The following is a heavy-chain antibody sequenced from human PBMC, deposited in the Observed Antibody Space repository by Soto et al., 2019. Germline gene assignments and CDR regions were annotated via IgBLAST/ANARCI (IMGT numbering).Heavy chain of an antibody. D-gene: IGHD3-22*01. J-gene: IGHJ4*02. V-gene: IGHV1-24*01. CDR2: FDPEDGET. CDR1: GSTLTELS. CDR3: ATDSYYYDSSGYYLFDY. Sequence: ASVKVSCKVYGSTLTELSMHWVRQAPGKGLEWMGIFDPEDGETIYAQKFQGRVTMTEDTSTDTAYMELSSLRSEDTAIYYCATDSYYYDSSGYYLFDYWGQGTLVTVS.